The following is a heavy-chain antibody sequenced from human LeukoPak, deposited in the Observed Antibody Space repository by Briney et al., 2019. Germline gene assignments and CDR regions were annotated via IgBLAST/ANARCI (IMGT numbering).Heavy chain of an antibody. J-gene: IGHJ4*02. CDR1: GFTFSDFH. Sequence: GRSLRLSCTASGFTFSDFHMSWIRQAPGKGLEWLSHISGSGYAIHHPGSVKGRFTISRDNAKNSLYLQMNSLRVEDSAVYYCARLSGTYSRGGDHWGQGTLVTVSS. CDR3: ARLSGTYSRGGDH. CDR2: ISGSGYAI. D-gene: IGHD1-26*01. V-gene: IGHV3-11*01.